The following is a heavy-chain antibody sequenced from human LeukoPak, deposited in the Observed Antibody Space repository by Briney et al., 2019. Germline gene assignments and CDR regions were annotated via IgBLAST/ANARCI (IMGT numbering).Heavy chain of an antibody. D-gene: IGHD5-24*01. CDR3: AKGGPRDGYNDFDY. CDR2: ISYDGSNK. CDR1: GFTFSSYG. Sequence: GGSLRLSCAASGFTFSSYGMHWVRQAPGKGLEWVAVISYDGSNKYYADSVKGRFTISRDNSKNTLYLQMNSLRAEDTAVYYCAKGGPRDGYNDFDYWGHGTLVTVSS. J-gene: IGHJ4*01. V-gene: IGHV3-30*18.